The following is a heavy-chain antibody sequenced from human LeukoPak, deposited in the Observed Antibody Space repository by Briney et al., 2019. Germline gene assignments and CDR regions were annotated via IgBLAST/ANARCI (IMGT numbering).Heavy chain of an antibody. D-gene: IGHD3-3*01. V-gene: IGHV4-34*01. J-gene: IGHJ4*02. CDR1: GGSISSYY. CDR3: ARQRFDTIFGVVIIHYYFDY. CDR2: INHSGST. Sequence: PSETLSLTCTVSGGSISSYYWSWIRQPPGKGLEWIGEINHSGSTNYNPSLKSRVTISVDTSKNQFSLKLSSVTAADTAVYYCARQRFDTIFGVVIIHYYFDYWGQGTLVTVSS.